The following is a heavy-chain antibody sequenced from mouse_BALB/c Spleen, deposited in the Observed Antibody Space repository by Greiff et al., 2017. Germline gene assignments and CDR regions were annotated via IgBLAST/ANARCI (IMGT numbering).Heavy chain of an antibody. D-gene: IGHD1-1*01. J-gene: IGHJ3*01. CDR2: IDTSDSYT. V-gene: IGHV1-69*01. CDR1: GYTFTDYW. CDR3: ARSPNYGSRSFAY. Sequence: QVQLKQPGAELVMPGASVKMSCKASGYTFTDYWMHWVKQRPGQGLEWIGAIDTSDSYTSYNQKFKGKATLTVDESSSTAYMQLSSLTSEDSAVYYCARSPNYGSRSFAYWGQGTLVTVSA.